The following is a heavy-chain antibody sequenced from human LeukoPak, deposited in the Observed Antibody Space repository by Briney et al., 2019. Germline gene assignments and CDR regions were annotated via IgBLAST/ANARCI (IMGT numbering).Heavy chain of an antibody. V-gene: IGHV1-18*01. J-gene: IGHJ4*02. Sequence: ASVKVSCKASGYTFTGYGISWVRQAPGQGLEWMGWISTYNGNTNYAQNLQGRVTMTTDTSTSTAYMDLRSLRSDDTAFYYCARDYHCTITSCYIPDYWGQGTLDTVSS. CDR1: GYTFTGYG. CDR2: ISTYNGNT. CDR3: ARDYHCTITSCYIPDY. D-gene: IGHD2-2*01.